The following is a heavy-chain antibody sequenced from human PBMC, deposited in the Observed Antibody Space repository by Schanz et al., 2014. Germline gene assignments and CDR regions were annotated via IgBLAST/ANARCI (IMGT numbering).Heavy chain of an antibody. CDR2: ISDRGDGT. V-gene: IGHV3-23*01. CDR3: VKTDAGWRFDY. CDR1: GFTFTTFA. D-gene: IGHD6-19*01. J-gene: IGHJ4*02. Sequence: EQVLESGGGFVQPGGSLRLSCATSGFTFTTFAMTWVRQAPGKGLEWVSGISDRGDGTNYGDSVRGRFTISGDNSRNTVYLQMNNVGVDDTATYYCVKTDAGWRFDYWGQGTLVIVSS.